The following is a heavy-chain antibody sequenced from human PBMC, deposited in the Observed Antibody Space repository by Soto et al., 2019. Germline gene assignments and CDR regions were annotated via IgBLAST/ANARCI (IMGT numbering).Heavy chain of an antibody. CDR2: TYYRSKWYN. CDR1: GGSVSSNSAA. D-gene: IGHD3-9*01. J-gene: IGHJ6*02. Sequence: PSQTLSLTCAISGGSVSSNSAAWNWIRQSPSRGLEWLGRTYYRSKWYNDYAVSVKSRITINPDTSKNQFSLQLNSVTPEDTAVYYCARDRRRYYDILTGYSPSYYYYGMDVWGQGTTVTVSS. V-gene: IGHV6-1*01. CDR3: ARDRRRYYDILTGYSPSYYYYGMDV.